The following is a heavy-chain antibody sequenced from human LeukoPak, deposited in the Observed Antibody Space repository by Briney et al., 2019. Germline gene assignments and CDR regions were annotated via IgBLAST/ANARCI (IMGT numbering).Heavy chain of an antibody. D-gene: IGHD3-3*01. V-gene: IGHV4-31*03. Sequence: PSETLSLTCTVSGGSISSGGYYWSWIRQHPGKGLEWIGYIYYSGSTYYNPSLKSRVTISVDTSKNQFSLKLSSVTAADTAVYYCASFSSGFWSGYYITRFDYWGQGTLVTVSS. CDR3: ASFSSGFWSGYYITRFDY. J-gene: IGHJ4*02. CDR2: IYYSGST. CDR1: GGSISSGGYY.